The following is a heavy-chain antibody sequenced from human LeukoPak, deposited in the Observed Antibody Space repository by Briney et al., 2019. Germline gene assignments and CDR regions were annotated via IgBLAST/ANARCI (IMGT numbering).Heavy chain of an antibody. CDR3: ARRPRGYFDY. Sequence: SETLSLTCTVSGASISTSSYYWAWIGQPPGKGLEWIGTIYYIGNTFYNPSLKSRVTISVDTSRNQFSLKLNSVTAADTAVYYCARRPRGYFDYWGQGTLVTVSS. CDR2: IYYIGNT. V-gene: IGHV4-39*01. CDR1: GASISTSSYY. J-gene: IGHJ4*02. D-gene: IGHD1-26*01.